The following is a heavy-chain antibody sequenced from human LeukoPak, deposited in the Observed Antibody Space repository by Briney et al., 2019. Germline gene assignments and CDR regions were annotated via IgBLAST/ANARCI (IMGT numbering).Heavy chain of an antibody. CDR2: IYHSGST. J-gene: IGHJ4*02. CDR3: ARGLVAGVVTIGCYFDY. V-gene: IGHV4-4*02. D-gene: IGHD3-3*01. CDR1: GGSISSSNW. Sequence: SETLSLTCAVSGGSISSSNWWSWVRQPPGKGLEWFGEIYHSGSTNYNPSLKSRVTISVDKSKNKFSLKLSSVTAADTAVYYCARGLVAGVVTIGCYFDYWGQGTLVTVSS.